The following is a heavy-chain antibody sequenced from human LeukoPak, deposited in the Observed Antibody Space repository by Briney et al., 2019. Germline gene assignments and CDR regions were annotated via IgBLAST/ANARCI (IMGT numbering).Heavy chain of an antibody. D-gene: IGHD6-13*01. CDR2: IYYSGST. CDR3: ARGPPPGIAAAGSGYFDY. V-gene: IGHV4-59*01. CDR1: GGSISSYY. J-gene: IGHJ4*02. Sequence: NTSETLSLTCTVSGGSISSYYWSWIRQPPGKGLEWIGYIYYSGSTNYNPSLKSRVTISVDTSKNQFSLKLSSVTAADTAVYYCARGPPPGIAAAGSGYFDYWGQGTLVTVSS.